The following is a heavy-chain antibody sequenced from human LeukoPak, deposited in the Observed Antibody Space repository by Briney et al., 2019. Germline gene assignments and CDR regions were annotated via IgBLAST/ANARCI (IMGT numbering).Heavy chain of an antibody. J-gene: IGHJ3*02. V-gene: IGHV4-59*01. Sequence: SETLSLTCTVSGVSINSYYWSWIRQPPGKGLEWIGYIYYSGSTNNPALKSRLTTSLDSSKNQFSLKLSSVTAADTAVYYCARLLRGGAFDIWGQGTMVTVSS. CDR2: IYYSGST. CDR3: ARLLRGGAFDI. CDR1: GVSINSYY. D-gene: IGHD3-9*01.